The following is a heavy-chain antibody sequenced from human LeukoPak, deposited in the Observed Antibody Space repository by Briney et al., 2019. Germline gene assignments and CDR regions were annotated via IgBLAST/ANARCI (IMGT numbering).Heavy chain of an antibody. V-gene: IGHV3-23*01. CDR2: ISGSGGNT. D-gene: IGHD6-6*01. Sequence: GGSLRLSCTASGFTFSSYAMNWVRQAPGKGLEWVSTISGSGGNTFYADSVKGRFTISRDDSKNTLYLQMNNLRAEDTAVYYCAKDRWAAARPSSFDYWGQGTLVTAFS. CDR1: GFTFSSYA. J-gene: IGHJ4*02. CDR3: AKDRWAAARPSSFDY.